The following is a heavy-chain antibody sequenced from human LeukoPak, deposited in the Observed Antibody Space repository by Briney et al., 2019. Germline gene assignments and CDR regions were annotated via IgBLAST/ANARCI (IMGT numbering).Heavy chain of an antibody. Sequence: SVTVSCTASGGTFSSYAISWVRQAPGQGLEWMGGIIPIFGTANYAQKFQGRVTITADGSTSTAYMELSSLRSEDTAVYYCAREKNYDFWSGYYTGGLRYFDYWGQGTLVTVSS. CDR2: IIPIFGTA. CDR3: AREKNYDFWSGYYTGGLRYFDY. D-gene: IGHD3-3*01. V-gene: IGHV1-69*13. J-gene: IGHJ4*02. CDR1: GGTFSSYA.